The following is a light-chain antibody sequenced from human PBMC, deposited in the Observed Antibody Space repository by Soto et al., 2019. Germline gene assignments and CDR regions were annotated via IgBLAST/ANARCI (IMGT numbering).Light chain of an antibody. CDR2: GAS. CDR1: QSVRSSY. Sequence: EIVLTQSPGTLSLSPGERATLSCRASQSVRSSYLAWHQQKPGQAPRLLIYGASSRATGIPDRFSGSGSGTDFTLTISGLEPEDFAVYFGQQYDSSPLTFGGGTKVEIK. J-gene: IGKJ4*01. CDR3: QQYDSSPLT. V-gene: IGKV3-20*01.